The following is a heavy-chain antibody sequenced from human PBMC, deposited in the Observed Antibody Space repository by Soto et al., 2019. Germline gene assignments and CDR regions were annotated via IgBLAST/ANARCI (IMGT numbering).Heavy chain of an antibody. D-gene: IGHD3-9*01. V-gene: IGHV1-18*01. CDR2: ISAYNGNT. Sequence: ASVKVSCKASGYTFTSCGISWVRQAPGQGLEWMGWISAYNGNTNYAQKLQGRVTMTTDTSTSTAYMELRSLRSDDTAVYYCARVGLRYFDWLLGDDYWGQGTLVTVSS. CDR1: GYTFTSCG. CDR3: ARVGLRYFDWLLGDDY. J-gene: IGHJ4*02.